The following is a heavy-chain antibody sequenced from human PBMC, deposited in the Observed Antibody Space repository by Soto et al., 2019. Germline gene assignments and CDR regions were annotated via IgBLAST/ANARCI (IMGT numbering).Heavy chain of an antibody. D-gene: IGHD2-8*02. Sequence: SVKVSCKASGGTFSSYTISWVRQAPGQGLEWMGRIIPILGIANYAQKFQGRVTITADKSTSTAYMELSSLRSEDTAVYYCARARRECGVCLYGWSQGTLVTVSS. CDR2: IIPILGIA. V-gene: IGHV1-69*02. J-gene: IGHJ4*02. CDR1: GGTFSSYT. CDR3: ARARRECGVCLYG.